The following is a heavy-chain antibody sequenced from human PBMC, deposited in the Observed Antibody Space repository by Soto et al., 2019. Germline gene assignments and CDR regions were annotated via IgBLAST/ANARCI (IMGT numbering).Heavy chain of an antibody. V-gene: IGHV1-18*01. CDR3: ARWMGGLATHDAFDI. CDR1: GYIFSTYG. D-gene: IGHD3-16*01. CDR2: INPYNGNT. J-gene: IGHJ3*02. Sequence: QVQLLQSGAEVKKPGASVKVSCKASGYIFSTYGISWVRQAPGQGLEWMGWINPYNGNTNYAQKLQGRVSMATDTSTSTAYMELRSLRSDDTAVYYCARWMGGLATHDAFDIWGQWTMVTVSS.